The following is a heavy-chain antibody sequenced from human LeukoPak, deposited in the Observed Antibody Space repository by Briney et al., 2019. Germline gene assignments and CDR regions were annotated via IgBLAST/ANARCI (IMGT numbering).Heavy chain of an antibody. J-gene: IGHJ6*02. Sequence: ASVKVSCKASGGTFSSYAISWVRQAPGQGLEWMGRIIPILGIANYAQKFQGRVTITADKSTSTAYMELSSLRSEDTAVYYCASSRDSSSWPSFHPVSRYYYYYGMDVWGQGTTVTVSS. D-gene: IGHD6-13*01. V-gene: IGHV1-69*04. CDR3: ASSRDSSSWPSFHPVSRYYYYYGMDV. CDR1: GGTFSSYA. CDR2: IIPILGIA.